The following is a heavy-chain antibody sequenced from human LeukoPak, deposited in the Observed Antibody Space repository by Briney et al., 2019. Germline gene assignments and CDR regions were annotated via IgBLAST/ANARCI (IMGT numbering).Heavy chain of an antibody. D-gene: IGHD6-19*01. CDR3: ARSASKDHI. CDR1: GGSVTYTNYY. CDR2: IYYSGNA. J-gene: IGHJ3*02. V-gene: IGHV4-61*01. Sequence: SETLSLTCTVSGGSVTYTNYYWGWIRQPPGKGLEWIGYIYYSGNANYNPSLKSRVTISVDTSKNQFSLKLNSVTAADTAVYYCARSASKDHIWGQGTMVTVSS.